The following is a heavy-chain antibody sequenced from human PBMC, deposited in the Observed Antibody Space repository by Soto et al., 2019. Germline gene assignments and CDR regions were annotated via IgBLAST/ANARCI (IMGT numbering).Heavy chain of an antibody. CDR2: IHSDGTT. J-gene: IGHJ4*02. Sequence: GGSLRLSCAACGFSVSFYYVTWVRQAPGKGLEWVSIIHSDGTTYYADSVKGRFTFSRDSSKNTVYLQMNSLRGEDTAVYYCARVRYSSFDFWGQGTLVTVSS. V-gene: IGHV3-53*01. CDR1: GFSVSFYY. CDR3: ARVRYSSFDF. D-gene: IGHD3-16*02.